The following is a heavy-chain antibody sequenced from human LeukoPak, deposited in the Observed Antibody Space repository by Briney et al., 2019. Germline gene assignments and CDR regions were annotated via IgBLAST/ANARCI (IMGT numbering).Heavy chain of an antibody. Sequence: PSETLSLTCTVSGGSISSGDYYWSWIRQPPGKGLEWIGYIYYSGSTYYNPSLKSRVTISVDRSKNQFSLKLSSVTAADTAVYYCARDGYNYGFDYWGQGTLVTVSS. J-gene: IGHJ4*02. D-gene: IGHD5-24*01. CDR3: ARDGYNYGFDY. V-gene: IGHV4-30-4*01. CDR2: IYYSGST. CDR1: GGSISSGDYY.